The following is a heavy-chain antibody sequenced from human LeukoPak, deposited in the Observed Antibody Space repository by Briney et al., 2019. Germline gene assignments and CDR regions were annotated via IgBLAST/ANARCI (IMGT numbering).Heavy chain of an antibody. CDR2: IYYSGST. Sequence: SETLSLTCTVSGGSISSYYWSWIRQPPGKGLEWIGYIYYSGSTNYNPSLKGRVTISVDTSKNQFSLKLSSVTAADTAVYYCARETYNWNDVYYYYYMDVWGKGTTVTVSS. D-gene: IGHD1-20*01. V-gene: IGHV4-59*01. J-gene: IGHJ6*03. CDR1: GGSISSYY. CDR3: ARETYNWNDVYYYYYMDV.